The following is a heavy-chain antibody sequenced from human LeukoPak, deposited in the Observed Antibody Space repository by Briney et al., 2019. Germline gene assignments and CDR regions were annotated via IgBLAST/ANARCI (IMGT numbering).Heavy chain of an antibody. Sequence: SETLSLTCAVSDYSISSGYYWGWIRQPPGKGLEWIASIYHSGSTYYNPSLKSRYTISADTSKNEFSLKVTSVTAADTAVYYCARTKGTLVRGSFDYWGQGILVTVSS. CDR1: DYSISSGYY. V-gene: IGHV4-38-2*01. J-gene: IGHJ4*02. CDR3: ARTKGTLVRGSFDY. CDR2: IYHSGST. D-gene: IGHD3-10*01.